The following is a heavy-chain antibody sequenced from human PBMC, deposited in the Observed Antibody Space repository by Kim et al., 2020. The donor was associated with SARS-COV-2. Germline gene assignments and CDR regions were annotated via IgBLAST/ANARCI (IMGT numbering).Heavy chain of an antibody. V-gene: IGHV4-39*01. CDR3: ARHRTSYYDIWTGPFDP. D-gene: IGHD3-9*01. Sequence: LKSRVTISVDAAKNQFSQKLSSVTAADTSVYYCARHRTSYYDIWTGPFDPWGQGTLVTVSS. J-gene: IGHJ5*02.